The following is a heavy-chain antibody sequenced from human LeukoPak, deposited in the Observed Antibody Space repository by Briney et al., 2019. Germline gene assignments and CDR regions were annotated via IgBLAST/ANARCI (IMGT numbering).Heavy chain of an antibody. CDR2: INHSGST. Sequence: SETLSLTCAVYGGSFSGYYWSWIRQPPGKGLEWIGEINHSGSTNYNPSLKSRVTISVDTSKNQFSLKLSSVTAADTAVYYCARGGIAVAGTLLSLQGWRRFALLYGMDVWGQGTTVTVSS. CDR1: GGSFSGYY. CDR3: ARGGIAVAGTLLSLQGWRRFALLYGMDV. D-gene: IGHD6-19*01. J-gene: IGHJ6*02. V-gene: IGHV4-34*01.